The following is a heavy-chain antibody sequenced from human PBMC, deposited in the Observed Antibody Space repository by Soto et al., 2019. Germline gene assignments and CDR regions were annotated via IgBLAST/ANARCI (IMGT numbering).Heavy chain of an antibody. CDR2: INHSGST. V-gene: IGHV4-34*01. J-gene: IGHJ4*02. Sequence: PSETLSLTCAVYGGSFSGYYWSWIRQPPGKGLEWIGEINHSGSTNYNPSLKSRVTISVDTSKNQFSVKLSSVTAADTAVYYCARGKGYCSTSSCRECGSCYYDYWGQGTLVTVS. D-gene: IGHD2-2*01. CDR3: ARGKGYCSTSSCRECGSCYYDY. CDR1: GGSFSGYY.